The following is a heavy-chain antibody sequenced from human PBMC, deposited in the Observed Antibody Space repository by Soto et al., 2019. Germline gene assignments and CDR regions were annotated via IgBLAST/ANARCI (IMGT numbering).Heavy chain of an antibody. CDR1: GGSFKSGSYS. V-gene: IGHV4-61*01. CDR3: ARDFAYFDS. CDR2: VYHTGRT. Sequence: SETLSLTCTVSGGSFKSGSYSWSWIRQPPGKGLEWIGYVYHTGRTSYNPSLKSRVSISMDTSKNKFSLNLDSVTAADTAVYFCARDFAYFDSWGQGTLVTVSS. J-gene: IGHJ4*02. D-gene: IGHD3-3*01.